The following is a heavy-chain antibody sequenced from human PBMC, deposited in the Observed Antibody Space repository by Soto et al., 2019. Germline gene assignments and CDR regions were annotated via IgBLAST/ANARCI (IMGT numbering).Heavy chain of an antibody. CDR1: GFTFSSYG. V-gene: IGHV3-33*01. CDR2: IWYDGSNK. Sequence: GGSLRLSCAASGFTFSSYGMHWVRQAPGKGLEWVAVIWYDGSNKYYADSVKGRFTISRDNSKNTLYLQMNSLRAEDTAVYYCARVVPPSGYYGSGIEYYYYGMDVWGQGTTVTVSS. CDR3: ARVVPPSGYYGSGIEYYYYGMDV. J-gene: IGHJ6*02. D-gene: IGHD3-10*01.